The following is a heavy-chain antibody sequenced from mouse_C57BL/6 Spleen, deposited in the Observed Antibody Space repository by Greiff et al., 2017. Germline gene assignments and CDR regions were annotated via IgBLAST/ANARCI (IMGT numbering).Heavy chain of an antibody. J-gene: IGHJ3*01. D-gene: IGHD2-3*01. CDR1: GFTFSSYA. CDR3: TRDDGYYGAY. Sequence: EVQGVESGEGLVKPGGSLKLSCAASGFTFSSYAMSWVRQTPEKRLEWVAYISSGGAYISYADTVKGRFTISRDNARNTLYLQMSSLKSEDTAMYYCTRDDGYYGAYWGQGTLVTVSA. V-gene: IGHV5-9-1*02. CDR2: ISSGGAYI.